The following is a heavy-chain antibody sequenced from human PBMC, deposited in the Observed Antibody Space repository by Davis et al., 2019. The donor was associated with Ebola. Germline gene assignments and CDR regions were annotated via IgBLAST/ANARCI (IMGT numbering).Heavy chain of an antibody. V-gene: IGHV4-34*01. Sequence: SDTLSPTCAAHGGSSSGYYWSWIRQPPGKGLEWTGEFYHSGSTNYNPSLMSRVTISVDKSKNQFSLKLSSVTAADTAVYYCARDAQWLVGGAFDIWGQGTMVTVSS. CDR2: FYHSGST. CDR1: GGSSSGYY. CDR3: ARDAQWLVGGAFDI. D-gene: IGHD6-19*01. J-gene: IGHJ3*02.